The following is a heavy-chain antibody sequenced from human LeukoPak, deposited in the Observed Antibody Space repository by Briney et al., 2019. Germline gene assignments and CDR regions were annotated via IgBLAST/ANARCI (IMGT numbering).Heavy chain of an antibody. J-gene: IGHJ6*02. D-gene: IGHD4-11*01. CDR2: IYYSGST. CDR3: ARDLYSNYPYYYYGMDV. V-gene: IGHV4-59*01. CDR1: GGSISSYY. Sequence: SETLSLTCTVSGGSISSYYWSWIRQPPGKGLEWIGYIYYSGSTNYNPSLKSRVTISADTSKNQFSLKLSSVTAADTAVYYCARDLYSNYPYYYYGMDVWGQGTTVTVSS.